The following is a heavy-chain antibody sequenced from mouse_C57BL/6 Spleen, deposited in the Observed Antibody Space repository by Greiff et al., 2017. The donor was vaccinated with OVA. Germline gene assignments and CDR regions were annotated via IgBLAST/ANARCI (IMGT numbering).Heavy chain of an antibody. D-gene: IGHD1-1*01. J-gene: IGHJ2*01. CDR1: GYTFTSYW. CDR2: IDPSDSET. V-gene: IGHV1-52*01. CDR3: ATSNYYGSSPDY. Sequence: QVQLQQPGAELVRPGSSVKLSCKASGYTFTSYWMHWVKQRPIQGLEWIGNIDPSDSETHYNQKFKDKATLTVDKSSSTAYMQLSSLTSEDSAVYYCATSNYYGSSPDYWGQGTTRTVSS.